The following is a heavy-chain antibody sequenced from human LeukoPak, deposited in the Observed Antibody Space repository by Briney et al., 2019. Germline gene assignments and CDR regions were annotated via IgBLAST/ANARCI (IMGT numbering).Heavy chain of an antibody. Sequence: GGSLRLSCAASGFTFSDSSMNWVRQGPGKGLEWLSYISPTSHTLYADSVKGRFTISRDNAKNSLYLQMNSLKDEDTAVYYCATDKYGGHVHWGQGTLVTVSS. V-gene: IGHV3-69-1*01. CDR1: GFTFSDSS. CDR3: ATDKYGGHVH. CDR2: ISPTSHT. J-gene: IGHJ4*02. D-gene: IGHD5-12*01.